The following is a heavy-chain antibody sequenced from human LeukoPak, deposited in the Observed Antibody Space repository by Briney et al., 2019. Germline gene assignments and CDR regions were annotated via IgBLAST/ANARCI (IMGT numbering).Heavy chain of an antibody. Sequence: GGSLRLSCAASGFKFGSFSMGWVRQAPGKGLEWLSYISSTSTAIYYADSLKGRFTISRDNAKNSLYLQMNGLRAEDTAVYYCARAIASYGDSAYWGQGTLVTVSS. CDR2: ISSTSTAI. V-gene: IGHV3-48*04. CDR1: GFKFGSFS. D-gene: IGHD5-18*01. J-gene: IGHJ4*02. CDR3: ARAIASYGDSAY.